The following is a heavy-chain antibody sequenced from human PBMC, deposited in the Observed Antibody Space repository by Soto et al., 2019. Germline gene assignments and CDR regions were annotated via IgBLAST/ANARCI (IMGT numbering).Heavy chain of an antibody. CDR2: IYYNGNT. J-gene: IGHJ4*02. D-gene: IGHD1-26*01. Sequence: QGQLQESGPRLVKPSQTLSLTCSVSGGSVSSGGFYWTWIRQHPGKGLDWIGYIYYNGNTYYNPSLKSRVTNKTDTSMSQFSLSLSSVTAADTAIYYCARAETAGRVFDYWGQGTLVTVSS. V-gene: IGHV4-31*03. CDR1: GGSVSSGGFY. CDR3: ARAETAGRVFDY.